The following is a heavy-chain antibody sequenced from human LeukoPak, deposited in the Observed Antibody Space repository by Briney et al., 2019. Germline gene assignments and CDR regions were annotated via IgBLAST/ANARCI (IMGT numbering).Heavy chain of an antibody. V-gene: IGHV1-2*02. CDR3: ASYTEQWLVQERRAYYYYYMDV. D-gene: IGHD6-19*01. CDR1: GHTFTGHY. Sequence: GASVKVSCKASGHTFTGHYMHWVRQAPGQGLEWMGWINPNSGGTNYAQKFQGRVTITADKSTSTAYMELSSLRSEDTAVYYCASYTEQWLVQERRAYYYYYMDVWGKGTTVTVSS. J-gene: IGHJ6*03. CDR2: INPNSGGT.